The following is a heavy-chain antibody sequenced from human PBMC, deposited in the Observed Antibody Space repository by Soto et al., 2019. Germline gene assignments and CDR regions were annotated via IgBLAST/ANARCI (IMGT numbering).Heavy chain of an antibody. Sequence: SETLSLTCTVPGGSISTFYWSWIRQPPGKGLEWIGYVYYTGDTNYNPSLKSRVTMSIDTSENQFSLKLSSVTAADTAVYYCASYDRRSGRCTLDYWGQGTLVTVSS. V-gene: IGHV4-59*01. J-gene: IGHJ4*02. CDR3: ASYDRRSGRCTLDY. D-gene: IGHD3-10*01. CDR2: VYYTGDT. CDR1: GGSISTFY.